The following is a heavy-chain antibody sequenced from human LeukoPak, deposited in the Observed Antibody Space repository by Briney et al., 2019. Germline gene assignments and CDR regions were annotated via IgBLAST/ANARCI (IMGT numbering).Heavy chain of an antibody. CDR3: ARDPGRAIAVAGPFDS. D-gene: IGHD6-19*01. J-gene: IGHJ4*02. CDR2: ISYDGSNK. CDR1: GFTFSIYD. V-gene: IGHV3-30-3*01. Sequence: GGSLRLSCGASGFTFSIYDMNWVRQAPGKGLEWVAVISYDGSNKYYADSVKGRFTISSDNSKNTLYLQMNSLRAEDTAVYYCARDPGRAIAVAGPFDSWGQGTLVTVSS.